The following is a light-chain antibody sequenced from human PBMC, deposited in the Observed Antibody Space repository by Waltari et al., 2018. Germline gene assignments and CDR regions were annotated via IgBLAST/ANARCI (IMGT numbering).Light chain of an antibody. CDR1: SSDVGNYDL. Sequence: QSALTQPASVSGTPGQSITISCTGTSSDVGNYDLVSWYQQHPGEAPKLLICEVFKRPHDTSLRVSGAKSGSTASLTISGLQPEDEADYYCCSYAGRGTYVFGSGTKVTVL. CDR2: EVF. J-gene: IGLJ1*01. CDR3: CSYAGRGTYV. V-gene: IGLV2-23*02.